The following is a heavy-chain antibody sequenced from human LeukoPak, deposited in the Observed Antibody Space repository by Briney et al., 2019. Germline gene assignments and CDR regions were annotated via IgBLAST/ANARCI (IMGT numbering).Heavy chain of an antibody. J-gene: IGHJ4*02. Sequence: SETLSLTCAVYGGSFSGYYWSWIRQPPGKGPGWIWEINHSGSTNYNPSLKSRVTISVDTSKNQFSLKLSSVTAADTAVYYCARGGGITMIVVVTAPFDYWGQGTLVTVSS. D-gene: IGHD3-22*01. V-gene: IGHV4-34*01. CDR2: INHSGST. CDR3: ARGGGITMIVVVTAPFDY. CDR1: GGSFSGYY.